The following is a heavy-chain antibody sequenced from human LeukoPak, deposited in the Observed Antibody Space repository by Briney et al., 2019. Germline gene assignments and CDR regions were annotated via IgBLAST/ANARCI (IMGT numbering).Heavy chain of an antibody. CDR2: ISYDGSNK. Sequence: PGGSLRLSCAASGFTFSSYGMHWVRQAPGKGLEWVAVISYDGSNKYYADSVKGRFTISRDNSKNTLYLQMNSLRAEDTAVYYCAKEGSGWYGSLYYYYYYMDVWGKGTTVTVSS. CDR1: GFTFSSYG. J-gene: IGHJ6*03. D-gene: IGHD6-19*01. CDR3: AKEGSGWYGSLYYYYYYMDV. V-gene: IGHV3-30*18.